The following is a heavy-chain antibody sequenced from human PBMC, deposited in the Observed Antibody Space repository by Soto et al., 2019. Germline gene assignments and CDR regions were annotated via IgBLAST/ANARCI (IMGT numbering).Heavy chain of an antibody. CDR1: GGSISSYY. V-gene: IGHV4-59*01. J-gene: IGHJ3*02. Sequence: SGTLSLTCTVSGGSISSYYWSWIRQPPGKGLEWIGYIYYSGRTNYNPSLKSRVTISVDTSKNQFSLKLSSVTAADTAVYYCARVSRYFDSTGPSAFDIWGQGTMVTVSS. CDR2: IYYSGRT. D-gene: IGHD3-9*01. CDR3: ARVSRYFDSTGPSAFDI.